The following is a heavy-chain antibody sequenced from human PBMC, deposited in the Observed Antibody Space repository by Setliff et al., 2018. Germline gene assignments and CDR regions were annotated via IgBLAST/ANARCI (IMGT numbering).Heavy chain of an antibody. CDR2: IRYDGSNK. CDR3: ARDRLVVVAASTLDY. Sequence: GGSLRLSCAASGFTFSTYWMSWVRQAPGKGLEWVAFIRYDGSNKYYADSVKGRFTISRDNSKNTLYLQMNSLRAEDTAVYYCARDRLVVVAASTLDYWGQGTLVTVSS. J-gene: IGHJ4*02. D-gene: IGHD2-15*01. V-gene: IGHV3-30*02. CDR1: GFTFSTYW.